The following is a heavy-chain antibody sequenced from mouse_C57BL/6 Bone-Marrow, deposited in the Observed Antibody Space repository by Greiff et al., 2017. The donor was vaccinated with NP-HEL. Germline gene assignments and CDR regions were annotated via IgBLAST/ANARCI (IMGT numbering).Heavy chain of an antibody. CDR2: IYPGNSDT. CDR3: TNYYGSSSSWFAY. V-gene: IGHV1-5*01. CDR1: GYTFTSYW. D-gene: IGHD1-1*01. J-gene: IGHJ3*01. Sequence: EVQLQQSGPVLARPGASVKMSCKTSGYTFTSYWMHWVKQRPGQGLEWIGAIYPGNSDTSYNQKFKGKAKLTAVTSASTAYMELSSLTNEDSAVYYCTNYYGSSSSWFAYWGQGTLVTVSA.